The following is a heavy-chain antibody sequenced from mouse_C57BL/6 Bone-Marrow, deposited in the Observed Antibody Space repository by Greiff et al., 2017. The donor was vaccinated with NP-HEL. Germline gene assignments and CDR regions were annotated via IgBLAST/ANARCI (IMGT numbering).Heavy chain of an antibody. Sequence: VQLQESGAELARPGASVKMSCKASGYTFTSYTMHWVKQRPGQGLEWIGYINPSSGYTKYNQKFKDKATLTADKSSSTAYMQLSSLTPEDSAVYYCARGRLSFAYWGQGTLVTVSA. CDR1: GYTFTSYT. CDR3: ARGRLSFAY. CDR2: INPSSGYT. V-gene: IGHV1-4*01. J-gene: IGHJ3*01.